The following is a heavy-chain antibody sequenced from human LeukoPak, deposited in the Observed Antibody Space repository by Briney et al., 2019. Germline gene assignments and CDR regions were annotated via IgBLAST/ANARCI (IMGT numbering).Heavy chain of an antibody. D-gene: IGHD3-22*01. V-gene: IGHV3-7*01. J-gene: IGHJ1*01. CDR3: ATYSSLNRREFQY. CDR2: IKTDGSEK. CDR1: GFTLSNHW. Sequence: PGGSLRLSCAASGFTLSNHWMTWVRQAPGKGLQWVANIKTDGSEKYYVDSVKGRFTISRDNAKNSLYLQMNSLRAEDTAVYYCATYSSLNRREFQYWGQGTLLTVSS.